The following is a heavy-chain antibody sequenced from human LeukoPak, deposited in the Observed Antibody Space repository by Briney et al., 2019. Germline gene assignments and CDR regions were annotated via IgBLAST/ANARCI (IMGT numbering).Heavy chain of an antibody. Sequence: GGSLRLSCEASGFTFSSYSMNWVRQAPRKGLEWVSSISSSSSSIYYADSVKGRFTISRDNAKNSLYLQMNSLRAEDTAVYYCARGHSGSYYSGSLDCWGQGTLVTVSS. CDR3: ARGHSGSYYSGSLDC. D-gene: IGHD1-26*01. CDR2: ISSSSSSI. J-gene: IGHJ4*02. CDR1: GFTFSSYS. V-gene: IGHV3-21*01.